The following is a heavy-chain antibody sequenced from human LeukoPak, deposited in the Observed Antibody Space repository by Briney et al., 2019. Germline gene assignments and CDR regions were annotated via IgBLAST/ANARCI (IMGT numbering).Heavy chain of an antibody. V-gene: IGHV1-2*02. Sequence: GASVKVSCTASGYTFTGYYMHWVRQAPGQGLEWMGWINPNSGGTNYAQKFQGRVTMTRDTSISTAYMELSRLRSNDTAVYYCARYPELELLGLVRHYYYGMDVWGQGTTVTVSS. CDR3: ARYPELELLGLVRHYYYGMDV. CDR2: INPNSGGT. D-gene: IGHD1-7*01. CDR1: GYTFTGYY. J-gene: IGHJ6*02.